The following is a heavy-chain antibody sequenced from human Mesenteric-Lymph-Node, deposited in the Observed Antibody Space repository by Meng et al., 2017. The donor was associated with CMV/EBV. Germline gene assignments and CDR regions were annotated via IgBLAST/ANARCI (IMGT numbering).Heavy chain of an antibody. CDR1: GYTFTGYY. CDR2: INPNSGGT. D-gene: IGHD5-12*01. CDR3: ARGRSDIVATIEYYFDY. V-gene: IGHV1-2*02. Sequence: ASVKVSCKASGYTFTGYYMHWVRQAPGQGLEWMGWINPNSGGTNYAQKFQGRVTMTRDTSISTAYMELSRLRSDDTAVYYCARGRSDIVATIEYYFDYWGQGTLVTVSS. J-gene: IGHJ4*02.